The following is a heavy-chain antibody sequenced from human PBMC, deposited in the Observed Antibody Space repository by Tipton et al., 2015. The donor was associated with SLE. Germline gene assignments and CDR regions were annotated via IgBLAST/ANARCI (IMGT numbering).Heavy chain of an antibody. D-gene: IGHD6-13*01. V-gene: IGHV4-39*07. CDR1: GGSISSSSYY. Sequence: TLSLTCTVSGGSISSSSYYWSWIRQPPGKGLEWIGEINHSGSTNYNPSLKSRVTISVDTSKNQFSLKLSSVTAADTAVYYCAREDRGLAAALWGQGTLVTVSS. CDR2: INHSGST. CDR3: AREDRGLAAAL. J-gene: IGHJ4*02.